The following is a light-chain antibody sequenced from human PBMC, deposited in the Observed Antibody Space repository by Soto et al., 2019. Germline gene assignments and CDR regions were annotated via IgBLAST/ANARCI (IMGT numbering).Light chain of an antibody. CDR1: QSVSRY. CDR2: DAS. V-gene: IGKV3-11*01. CDR3: QQRSNWPIT. Sequence: EIVLTQSPSTLSLSPGERAPLSCRASQSVSRYLAWYQQKPGQAPRLLIYDASNRATGIPARFSGSGSGTDFTLTISRLEPEDFAVYYCQQRSNWPITFGQGTRLEIK. J-gene: IGKJ5*01.